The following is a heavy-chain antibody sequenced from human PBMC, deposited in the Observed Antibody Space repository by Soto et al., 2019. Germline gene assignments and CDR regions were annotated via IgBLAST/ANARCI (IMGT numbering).Heavy chain of an antibody. CDR1: GGPTSGYN. J-gene: IGHJ6*02. Sequence: QVQLQELGPGLVKPSETLSLTCTVPGGPTSGYNWSWIRQPPGKRLEWIGYIYHTGSTSYNPSLERRLTASMATSTTQFALKLRSVTAADTAVYYCVRQGIGQLHGLLDVWGQGTTVTVSS. CDR3: VRQGIGQLHGLLDV. V-gene: IGHV4-59*08. D-gene: IGHD1-26*01. CDR2: IYHTGST.